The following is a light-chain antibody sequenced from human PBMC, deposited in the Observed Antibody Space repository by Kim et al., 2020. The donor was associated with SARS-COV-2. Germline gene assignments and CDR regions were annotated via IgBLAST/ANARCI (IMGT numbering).Light chain of an antibody. J-gene: IGLJ2*01. CDR1: SSDVGGYNY. CDR3: SSYTGTSTVL. V-gene: IGLV2-14*03. Sequence: GQSITISCTGTSSDVGGYNYVSWYQQHPGKAPQLMIYDVTRRPSGVSNRFSGFKSGNTASLTISGLLPEDEAIYYCSSYTGTSTVLFGGGTQLTVL. CDR2: DVT.